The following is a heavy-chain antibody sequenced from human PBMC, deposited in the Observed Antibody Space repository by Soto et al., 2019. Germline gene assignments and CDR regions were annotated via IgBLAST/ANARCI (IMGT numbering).Heavy chain of an antibody. CDR1: GGSISSYY. J-gene: IGHJ6*03. Sequence: SETLSLTCTVSGGSISSYYWSWIRQPPGKGLEWIGYIYYSGSTNYNPSLKSRVTISVDTSKNQFSLKLSSVTTADTAVYYCASSNWNYLVNYYYMDVWGKGTTVTAP. V-gene: IGHV4-59*01. D-gene: IGHD1-7*01. CDR3: ASSNWNYLVNYYYMDV. CDR2: IYYSGST.